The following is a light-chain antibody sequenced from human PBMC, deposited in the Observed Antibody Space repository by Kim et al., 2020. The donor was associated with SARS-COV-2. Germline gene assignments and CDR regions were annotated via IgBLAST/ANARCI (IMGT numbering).Light chain of an antibody. V-gene: IGLV2-8*01. CDR2: EIT. Sequence: PGQSVTISCSGTSTDFITYNYVSWYQQHPGKAPKLIIYEITTRPAGVPDRFSGSKSGDTASLTVSGLQAEDEADYYCTSHANDNYVFGTGTKVTVL. J-gene: IGLJ1*01. CDR1: STDFITYNY. CDR3: TSHANDNYV.